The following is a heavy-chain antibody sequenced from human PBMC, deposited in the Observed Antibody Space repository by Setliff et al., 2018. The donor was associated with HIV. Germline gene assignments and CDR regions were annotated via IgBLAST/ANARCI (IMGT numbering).Heavy chain of an antibody. CDR1: GGSISRSTHH. J-gene: IGHJ4*01. Sequence: SETLSLTCTVSGGSISRSTHHWAWIRQPPGKGLEWIGALSSKGQAYYNPSLKSRVTLSGGMSENQLFLRLTSVTAADTAVYYCARGLEYDHSVGYFDYWGQGMLVTVSS. CDR2: LSSKGQA. V-gene: IGHV4-39*07. D-gene: IGHD1-1*01. CDR3: ARGLEYDHSVGYFDY.